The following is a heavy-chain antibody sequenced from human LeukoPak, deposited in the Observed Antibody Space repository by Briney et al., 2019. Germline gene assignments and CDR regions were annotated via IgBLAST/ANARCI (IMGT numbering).Heavy chain of an antibody. D-gene: IGHD1-7*01. CDR2: INTNTGNP. J-gene: IGHJ4*02. CDR1: GYTFISHA. CDR3: ARDLGTMTYDY. V-gene: IGHV7-4-1*02. Sequence: EASVKVSCKASGYTFISHAMNWVRQAPGQGLEWMGWINTNTGNPTYAQGFTGRFVFSLDTSVSTAYLQINSLKAEDTAVYYCARDLGTMTYDYWGQGTLVTVSS.